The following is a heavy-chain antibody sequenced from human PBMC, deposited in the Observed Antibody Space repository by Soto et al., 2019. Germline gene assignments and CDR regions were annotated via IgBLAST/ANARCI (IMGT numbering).Heavy chain of an antibody. V-gene: IGHV3-23*01. Sequence: PGGSLRLSCAASGFTFSNYAMSWVRQAPGKGLEWVSAISSSGDSPYYADSVKGRFTVSRDNSKNTLYLQMNSLRVEDTAIYYCARYTIPHTQSCGQYTLVLLSSLQLSSWG. CDR1: GFTFSNYA. J-gene: IGHJ5*01. D-gene: IGHD2-21*01. CDR3: ARYTIPHTQSCGQYTLVLLSSLQLSS. CDR2: ISSSGDSP.